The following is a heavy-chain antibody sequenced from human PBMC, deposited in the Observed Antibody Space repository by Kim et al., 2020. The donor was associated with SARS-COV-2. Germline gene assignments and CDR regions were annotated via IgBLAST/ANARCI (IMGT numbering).Heavy chain of an antibody. J-gene: IGHJ4*02. Sequence: SETLSLTCTVSGGSISSYYWSWIRQPPGKGLEWIGYIYYSGSTNYNPSLKSRVTISVDTSKNQFSLKLSSVTAADTAVYYCARGAKVMATIPLVYWGQGTLVTVSS. D-gene: IGHD2-21*01. CDR3: ARGAKVMATIPLVY. CDR1: GGSISSYY. V-gene: IGHV4-59*01. CDR2: IYYSGST.